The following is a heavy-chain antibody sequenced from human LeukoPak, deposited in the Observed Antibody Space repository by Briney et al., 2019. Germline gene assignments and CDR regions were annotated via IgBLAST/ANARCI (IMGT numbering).Heavy chain of an antibody. J-gene: IGHJ6*03. CDR1: GYTFTSYD. CDR2: MNPNSGNT. CDR3: ARVGVYGSGSYYYYYYYMDV. V-gene: IGHV1-8*01. Sequence: ASVKVSCKASGYTFTSYDINWVRQATGQGLEWMGWMNPNSGNTGYAQKFQGRVTMTRNTSISTAYMELSSLRSEDTAVYHCARVGVYGSGSYYYYYYYMDVWGKGTTVTVSS. D-gene: IGHD3-10*01.